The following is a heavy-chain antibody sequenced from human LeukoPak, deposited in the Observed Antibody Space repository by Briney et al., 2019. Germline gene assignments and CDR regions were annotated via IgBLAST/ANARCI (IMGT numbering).Heavy chain of an antibody. Sequence: PSETLSLTCTVSGGSISSSSYYWGWVRQPPGKGLEWIGEIYHSGSTYYNPSLKSRVTISVDTSKNQFSLKLSSVTAADTAVYYCASSTRYFDWLLSSGQLFDYWGQGTLVTVSS. D-gene: IGHD3-9*01. CDR3: ASSTRYFDWLLSSGQLFDY. CDR2: IYHSGST. V-gene: IGHV4-39*01. CDR1: GGSISSSSYY. J-gene: IGHJ4*02.